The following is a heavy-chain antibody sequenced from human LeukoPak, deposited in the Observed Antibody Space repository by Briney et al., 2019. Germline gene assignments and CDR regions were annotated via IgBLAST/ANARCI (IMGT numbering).Heavy chain of an antibody. J-gene: IGHJ5*02. CDR2: ISSSSSYI. D-gene: IGHD1-26*01. CDR3: ARTGAWNNWFDP. CDR1: GFTFSSYS. V-gene: IGHV3-21*01. Sequence: GSLRLSCAASGFTFSSYSMNWVRQAPGKGLEWVSSISSSSSYIYYADSVKGRFTISRDNAKNSLYLQMNSLRAEDTAVYYCARTGAWNNWFDPWGQGTLVTVSS.